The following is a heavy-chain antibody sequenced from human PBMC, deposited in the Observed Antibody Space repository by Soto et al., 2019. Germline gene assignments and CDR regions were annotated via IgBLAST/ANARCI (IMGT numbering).Heavy chain of an antibody. V-gene: IGHV4-31*03. Sequence: SETLSLTCSVSRAFINSGGFYYSWIRQPPGKGLEWLGYIFHSGSTLYNPSLRGRLTLSADTSRNQLSLYLTSVTAADTAVYYCVGGGIAGHGFGPWGQGILVTVPS. J-gene: IGHJ5*02. D-gene: IGHD2-15*01. CDR1: RAFINSGGFY. CDR3: VGGGIAGHGFGP. CDR2: IFHSGST.